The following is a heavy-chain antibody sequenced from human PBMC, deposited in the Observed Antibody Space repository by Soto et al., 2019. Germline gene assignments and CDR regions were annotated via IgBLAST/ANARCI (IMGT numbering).Heavy chain of an antibody. CDR1: GFTFSSYA. Sequence: QVQLVESGGGVVQPGRSLRLSCAASGFTFSSYAMHWVRQAPGKGLEWVAVISYDGSNKYYADSVKGRFTISRDNSKNTLYLQMNSLRAEDTAVYYCARDMTTVVTPLGAFAIWGQGTMVTVSS. CDR3: ARDMTTVVTPLGAFAI. CDR2: ISYDGSNK. D-gene: IGHD4-17*01. V-gene: IGHV3-30-3*01. J-gene: IGHJ3*02.